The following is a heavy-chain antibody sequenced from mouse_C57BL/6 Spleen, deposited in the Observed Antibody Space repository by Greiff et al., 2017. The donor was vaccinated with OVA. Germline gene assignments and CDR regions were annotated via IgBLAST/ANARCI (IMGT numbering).Heavy chain of an antibody. CDR2: ISDGGSYT. CDR1: GFTFSSYA. J-gene: IGHJ2*01. V-gene: IGHV5-4*01. D-gene: IGHD2-5*01. CDR3: ARDNSNYDY. Sequence: EVMLVESGGGLVKPGGSLKLSCAASGFTFSSYAMSWVRQTPEKRLEWVATISDGGSYTYYPDNVKGRFTISRDNAKNTLYMQMSHLKSEDTARYYCARDNSNYDYWGQGTTLTVSS.